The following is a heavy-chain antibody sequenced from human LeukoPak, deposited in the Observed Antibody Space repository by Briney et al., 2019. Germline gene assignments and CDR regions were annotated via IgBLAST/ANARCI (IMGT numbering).Heavy chain of an antibody. V-gene: IGHV1-69*06. J-gene: IGHJ5*02. CDR1: GGPFRSYA. CDR2: IIPIFGTA. D-gene: IGHD3-9*01. Sequence: ASVKASCKASGGPFRSYAISWLRQAPGQGPEWMGGIIPIFGTANYAQKFQGRVTITADKSTSTASMELSSLRSEDTAVYYCTLDRDILTGYWPWGQGTLVTVSS. CDR3: TLDRDILTGYWP.